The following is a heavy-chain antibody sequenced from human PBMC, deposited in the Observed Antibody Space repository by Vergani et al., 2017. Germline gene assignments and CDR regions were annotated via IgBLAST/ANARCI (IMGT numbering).Heavy chain of an antibody. V-gene: IGHV4-59*13. Sequence: QVQLAESGPGLVKPSETLSLTCPVSGGSFNTYYWSWIRQSPGKGMEWIGYIYSTGSTNYNPSLNSRVTMSVVTSKNQFSLKMMSVTAADTAVYFCARVIYRDEASTGYRLEGMDIWGQGTKVTISS. CDR2: IYSTGST. CDR1: GGSFNTYY. CDR3: ARVIYRDEASTGYRLEGMDI. J-gene: IGHJ6*02. D-gene: IGHD3-9*01.